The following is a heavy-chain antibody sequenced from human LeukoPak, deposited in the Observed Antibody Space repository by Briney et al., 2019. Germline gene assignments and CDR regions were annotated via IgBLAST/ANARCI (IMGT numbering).Heavy chain of an antibody. Sequence: GRSLRLSCAASGFTFSSYAMHWVRQAPGKGLEWVAVISYDGSNKYYADSVKGRFTISRDNSKNTLYLQMNSLRAEDTAVYYCARVLLWARSQPGDYWGQGTLVTVSS. CDR1: GFTFSSYA. J-gene: IGHJ4*02. CDR3: ARVLLWARSQPGDY. D-gene: IGHD1-14*01. V-gene: IGHV3-30-3*01. CDR2: ISYDGSNK.